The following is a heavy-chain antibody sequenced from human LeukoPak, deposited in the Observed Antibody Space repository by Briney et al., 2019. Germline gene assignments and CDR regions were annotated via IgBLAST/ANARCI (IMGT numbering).Heavy chain of an antibody. CDR3: AKRESSGKYFDY. V-gene: IGHV3-23*01. D-gene: IGHD6-19*01. CDR2: ISGGCSST. CDR1: SFTFSTYV. J-gene: IGHJ4*02. Sequence: GGSLRLSCADSSFTFSTYVMSWFRQAPGKGLESISTISGGCSSTYYADSVKGRFTISRNNSKNTLYLQMNSLRARDTAVYYCAKRESSGKYFDYWGQGTLVTVSS.